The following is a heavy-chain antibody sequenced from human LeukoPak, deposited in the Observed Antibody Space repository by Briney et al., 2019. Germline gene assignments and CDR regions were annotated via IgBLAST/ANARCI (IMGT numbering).Heavy chain of an antibody. CDR3: AKDAFSSSSLDGVPFDY. CDR2: ISGSGGST. CDR1: GFTFSSYS. V-gene: IGHV3-23*01. J-gene: IGHJ4*02. Sequence: PGGSLRLSCAASGFTFSSYSMHWVRQAPGKGLEWVSAISGSGGSTYYADSVKGRLTISRENSKNTLYLQMNSLRAEDTAVYYCAKDAFSSSSLDGVPFDYWGQGTLVTVSS. D-gene: IGHD6-13*01.